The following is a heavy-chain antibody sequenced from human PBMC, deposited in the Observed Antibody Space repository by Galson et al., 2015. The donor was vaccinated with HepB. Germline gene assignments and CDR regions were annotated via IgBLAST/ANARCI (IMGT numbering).Heavy chain of an antibody. CDR3: ARAVAAAGTNVDSHYYGMDV. D-gene: IGHD6-13*01. V-gene: IGHV4-59*01. CDR2: IYYSGST. J-gene: IGHJ6*02. Sequence: LSLTCTVSGGSISSYYWSWIRQPPGKGLEWIGYIYYSGSTNYNPSLKSRVTISVDTSKNQFSLKLSSVTAADTAVYYCARAVAAAGTNVDSHYYGMDVWGQGTTVTVSS. CDR1: GGSISSYY.